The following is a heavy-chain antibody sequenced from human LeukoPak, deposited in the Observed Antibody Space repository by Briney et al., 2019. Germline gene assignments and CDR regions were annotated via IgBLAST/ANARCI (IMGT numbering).Heavy chain of an antibody. J-gene: IGHJ4*02. D-gene: IGHD1-1*01. CDR2: IFYTGST. CDR3: ARRYNWNDRWD. Sequence: PSQTLSLTCTVSGGSISTGDYSWNWIRQPPGKGLEWIGYIFYTGSTYYNPSLKSRLTISLDTSKNQFSLRLSSVTAADTAFYYCARRYNWNDRWDWGQGTLVTVSP. V-gene: IGHV4-30-4*01. CDR1: GGSISTGDYS.